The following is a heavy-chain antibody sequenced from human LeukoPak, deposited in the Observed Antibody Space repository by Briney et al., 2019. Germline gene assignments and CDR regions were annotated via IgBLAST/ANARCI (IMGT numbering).Heavy chain of an antibody. J-gene: IGHJ6*02. D-gene: IGHD4-17*01. CDR1: GFTFGHYA. CDR3: ARELVSVTRHDGLDV. Sequence: GGSLRLSCAASGFTFGHYAMHWVRQAPGKGLEWLALTSYDGATEFYADSVRGRFTISRDNSMNTVFLDVNSLRGEDTAVYFCARELVSVTRHDGLDVWGQGTTVIVSS. V-gene: IGHV3-30-3*01. CDR2: TSYDGATE.